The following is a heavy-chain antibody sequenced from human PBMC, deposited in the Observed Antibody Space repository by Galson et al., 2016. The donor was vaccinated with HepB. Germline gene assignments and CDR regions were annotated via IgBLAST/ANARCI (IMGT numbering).Heavy chain of an antibody. CDR1: GFTFSSYN. CDR2: ITGSSANYI. CDR3: ARAIYCSSSNCQGYYFDY. V-gene: IGHV3-21*01. D-gene: IGHD2-2*01. J-gene: IGHJ4*02. Sequence: SLRLSCAASGFTFSSYNMNWVRQAPGKGLEWVSSITGSSANYIFYPDSVKGRFTISRDNAKNSLYLQMNSLRAEETAVYYCARAIYCSSSNCQGYYFDYWGQGTLVTVSS.